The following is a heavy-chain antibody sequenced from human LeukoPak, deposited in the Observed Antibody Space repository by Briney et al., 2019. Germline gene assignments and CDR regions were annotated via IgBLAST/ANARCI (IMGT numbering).Heavy chain of an antibody. V-gene: IGHV3-74*01. D-gene: IGHD3-22*01. CDR1: GFTFSSYW. Sequence: GGSLRLSCAASGFTFSSYWMHWVRQAPGKGLVGVSRFNSDGSSTSYADSAKGRFTISRDNAKNTLYLQMNMLRAEDTAVYYCARDRSGSWYYYDSSGYYDYWGQGTLVTVSS. CDR2: FNSDGSST. J-gene: IGHJ4*02. CDR3: ARDRSGSWYYYDSSGYYDY.